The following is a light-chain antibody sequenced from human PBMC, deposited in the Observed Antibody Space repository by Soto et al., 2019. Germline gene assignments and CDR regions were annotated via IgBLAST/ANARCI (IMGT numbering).Light chain of an antibody. V-gene: IGKV3-11*01. CDR1: QSVSTY. J-gene: IGKJ1*01. CDR2: HVS. Sequence: EIVLTQSPATLSLSPGARATLSCRASQSVSTYLAWYQQKPGQAPRLLIHHVSNRAVGIPARFSGSGSGTDFTLTISSLEPEDFAVYYCQQRDNWPPTWTFGQGTKVEIK. CDR3: QQRDNWPPTWT.